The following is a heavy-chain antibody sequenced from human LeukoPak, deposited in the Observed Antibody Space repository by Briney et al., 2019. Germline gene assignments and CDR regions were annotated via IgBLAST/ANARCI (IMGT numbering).Heavy chain of an antibody. Sequence: PGGSLRLSCAASGFTFSSYAMSWVRQAPGKGLEWVSTFSGSGDITYYADSVKGRFTISRDNSKNTLYLQMNSLRADDTAVYYCAKGPSSGYATSWFDYWGQGTLVTVSS. CDR2: FSGSGDIT. CDR1: GFTFSSYA. V-gene: IGHV3-23*01. J-gene: IGHJ5*01. D-gene: IGHD2-2*01. CDR3: AKGPSSGYATSWFDY.